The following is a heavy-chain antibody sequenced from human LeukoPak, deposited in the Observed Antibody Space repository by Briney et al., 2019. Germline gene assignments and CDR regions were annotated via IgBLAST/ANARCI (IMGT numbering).Heavy chain of an antibody. CDR3: ARSDDYNSRNVFNY. J-gene: IGHJ4*02. Sequence: GESLRLSCAASGFPFTTYWLAWVRQPPGKGLEWVANIKQDGTEKYYVDSVKGRFTISRDNSKNTLYLQMISLRAEDTALYYCARSDDYNSRNVFNYWGQGTLVTVSS. V-gene: IGHV3-7*01. CDR1: GFPFTTYW. D-gene: IGHD5-24*01. CDR2: IKQDGTEK.